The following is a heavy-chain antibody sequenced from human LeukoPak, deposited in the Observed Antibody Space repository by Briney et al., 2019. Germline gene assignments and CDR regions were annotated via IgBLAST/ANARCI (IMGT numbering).Heavy chain of an antibody. CDR3: ARESPACGEDCYFDY. CDR1: GFTFRRYA. D-gene: IGHD2-21*02. Sequence: GGSLRLSCAASGFTFRRYAMHWVRQAPGKGLEWVAGISYDGTNKYYADSVKGRFTISRDNSKNTLYLQMNSLRTDDTAVYYCARESPACGEDCYFDYWGQGTLVTVSS. CDR2: ISYDGTNK. J-gene: IGHJ4*02. V-gene: IGHV3-30-3*01.